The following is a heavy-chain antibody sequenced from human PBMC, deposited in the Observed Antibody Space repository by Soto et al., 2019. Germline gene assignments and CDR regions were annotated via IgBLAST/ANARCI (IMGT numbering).Heavy chain of an antibody. Sequence: EVQLVESGGGLVQPGGSLRLSCAASGFSVSSSYMSWVRQAPGKGLEWVSLIYSGGSTYYADSVKGRFTISRDSSKNTLYLQINSLRAEDTAVYYCARGGIAVPGALDYWGQGTLVTVSS. CDR1: GFSVSSSY. CDR2: IYSGGST. CDR3: ARGGIAVPGALDY. D-gene: IGHD6-19*01. J-gene: IGHJ4*02. V-gene: IGHV3-66*01.